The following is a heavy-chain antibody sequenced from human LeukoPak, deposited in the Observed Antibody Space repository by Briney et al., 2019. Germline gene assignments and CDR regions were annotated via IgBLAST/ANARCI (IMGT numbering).Heavy chain of an antibody. CDR1: VYTFTGYY. CDR3: ARDPTLTYSSSKAGEYY. Sequence: ASVKVSCKASVYTFTGYYMHWVRQAPGQGLEWMGWINPNSGGTNYAQKFQGRATMTRDTSISTAYMELSRLRSDDTAVYYCARDPTLTYSSSKAGEYYWGQGTLVTVSS. J-gene: IGHJ4*02. D-gene: IGHD6-6*01. CDR2: INPNSGGT. V-gene: IGHV1-2*02.